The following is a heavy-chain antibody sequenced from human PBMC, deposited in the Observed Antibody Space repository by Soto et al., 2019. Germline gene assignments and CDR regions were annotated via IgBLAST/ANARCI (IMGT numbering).Heavy chain of an antibody. Sequence: GESLKLSCTGSGYSFTSYSIGWVRQMPGKGLEWVGVIYPGDCGTCYRPSLQGRVTISADKSISTLYLQWSSLKASDTAVYSCARLKHYDFWSGYQPDAFDIWGQGTMVTVSS. J-gene: IGHJ3*02. CDR1: GYSFTSYS. V-gene: IGHV5-51*01. CDR2: IYPGDCGT. CDR3: ARLKHYDFWSGYQPDAFDI. D-gene: IGHD3-3*01.